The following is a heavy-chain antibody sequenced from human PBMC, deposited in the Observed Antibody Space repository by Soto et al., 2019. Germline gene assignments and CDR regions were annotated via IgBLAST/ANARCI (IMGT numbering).Heavy chain of an antibody. V-gene: IGHV2-5*02. CDR2: IYWDDDK. Sequence: QITLKESGPTLVKPSRTLTLTCTFSGFSLSNSGMGVGWIRQPPGKALEWLALIYWDDDKRYSPSLKNRLTITKDTSRNQVVLTLTNIDPVDTATYYCAHRTGVIKEFQLWGQGTLVTVSS. J-gene: IGHJ1*01. D-gene: IGHD7-27*01. CDR3: AHRTGVIKEFQL. CDR1: GFSLSNSGMG.